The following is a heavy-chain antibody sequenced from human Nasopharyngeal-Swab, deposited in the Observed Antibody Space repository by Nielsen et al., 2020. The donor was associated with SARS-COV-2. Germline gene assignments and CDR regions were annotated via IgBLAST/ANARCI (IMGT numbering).Heavy chain of an antibody. CDR3: ARDGLDYDFWSAYFMDV. D-gene: IGHD3-3*01. V-gene: IGHV3-21*01. CDR2: ISSSSSYI. Sequence: GGSLRLSCAASGFTFNKYNFNWVRQAPGKGLEWVSSISSSSSYIYYADSVKGRFTISRDNAKNPLYLQMNSLRAEDTAVYYCARDGLDYDFWSAYFMDVWGQGTTVTVSS. J-gene: IGHJ6*02. CDR1: GFTFNKYN.